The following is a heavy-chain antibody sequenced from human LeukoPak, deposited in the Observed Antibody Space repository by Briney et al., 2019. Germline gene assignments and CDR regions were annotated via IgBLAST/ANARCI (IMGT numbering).Heavy chain of an antibody. Sequence: PGGSLRLSCAASGFTFSSYAMSWVRQAPGKGLGWVSAISGSGGSTYYADSAKGRFTISRDNSKNTLYLQMNSLRAEDTAVYYCAKDFRSSTSCWDYWGQGTLVTVSS. V-gene: IGHV3-23*01. CDR1: GFTFSSYA. J-gene: IGHJ4*02. CDR2: ISGSGGST. CDR3: AKDFRSSTSCWDY. D-gene: IGHD2-2*01.